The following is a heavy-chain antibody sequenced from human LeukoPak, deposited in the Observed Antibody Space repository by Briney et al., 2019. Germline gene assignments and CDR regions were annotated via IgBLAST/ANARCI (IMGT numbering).Heavy chain of an antibody. V-gene: IGHV3-21*01. CDR2: ISSSSSYI. CDR3: ARGGYCSSTSCYRGGNWFDP. Sequence: PGGSLRLSCAASGFTFSSYSMNWVRQAPGKGLEWVSSISSSSSYIYYADSVKGRFTISRDNAKNSLYLQMNSLRAEDTAVYYCARGGYCSSTSCYRGGNWFDPWGQGTLVTVSS. CDR1: GFTFSSYS. J-gene: IGHJ5*02. D-gene: IGHD2-2*03.